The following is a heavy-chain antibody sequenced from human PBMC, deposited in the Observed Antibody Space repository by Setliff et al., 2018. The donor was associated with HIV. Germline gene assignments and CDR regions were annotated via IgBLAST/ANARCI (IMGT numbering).Heavy chain of an antibody. J-gene: IGHJ6*02. CDR2: IYYSGST. CDR3: ARGPYSSGFKTWRDYYYYYGMDV. CDR1: GVSVGSGDYY. Sequence: SETLSLTCSVSGVSVGSGDYYWHWIRQHPEKGLEWIGYIYYSGSTYYNPSLRSRVTISVDTSKNQFSLKLSSVTAADTAVYYCARGPYSSGFKTWRDYYYYYGMDVWGQGTTVTVSS. V-gene: IGHV4-31*03. D-gene: IGHD6-19*01.